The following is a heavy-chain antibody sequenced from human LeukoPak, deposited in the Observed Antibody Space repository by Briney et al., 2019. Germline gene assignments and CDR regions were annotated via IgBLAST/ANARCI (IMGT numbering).Heavy chain of an antibody. CDR2: IRYDGNIK. V-gene: IGHV3-30*02. J-gene: IGHJ4*02. CDR3: ARDRYSSSWYQGYFDY. CDR1: GFTFSSYD. D-gene: IGHD6-13*01. Sequence: GGSLRLSCAASGFTFSSYDMHWVRQAPGKGLEWVAFIRYDGNIKYLADSVKGRFTISRDNSKNTLYLQMNSLRAEDTAVYYCARDRYSSSWYQGYFDYWGQGTLVTVSS.